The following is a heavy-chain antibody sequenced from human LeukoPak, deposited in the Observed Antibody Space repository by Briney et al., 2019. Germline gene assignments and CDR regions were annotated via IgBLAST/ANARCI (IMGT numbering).Heavy chain of an antibody. V-gene: IGHV4-39*01. CDR3: ARGPTSSSWYDLEIYYFDY. D-gene: IGHD6-13*01. CDR1: GGSISSSSYY. Sequence: PSETLSLTCTVSGGSISSSSYYWGWIRQPPGKGLEWIGSIYYSGSTYYNPSLKSRATISVDTSKNQFSLKLSSVTAADTAVYYCARGPTSSSWYDLEIYYFDYWGQGTLVTVSS. J-gene: IGHJ4*02. CDR2: IYYSGST.